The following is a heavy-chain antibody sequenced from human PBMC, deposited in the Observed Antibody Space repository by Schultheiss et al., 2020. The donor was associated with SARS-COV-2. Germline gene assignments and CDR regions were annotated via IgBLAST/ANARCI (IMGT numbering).Heavy chain of an antibody. V-gene: IGHV1-69*13. CDR2: IIPIFGAA. Sequence: SVKVSCKASGGTFNSYGISWVRQAPGQGLEWMGGIIPIFGAAHYAQKFRGRVTITADESTSTAYMELSSLRSEDTAVYYCARDRYDFWSGYVSYWYFDLWGRGTLVTVSS. J-gene: IGHJ2*01. CDR3: ARDRYDFWSGYVSYWYFDL. CDR1: GGTFNSYG. D-gene: IGHD3-3*01.